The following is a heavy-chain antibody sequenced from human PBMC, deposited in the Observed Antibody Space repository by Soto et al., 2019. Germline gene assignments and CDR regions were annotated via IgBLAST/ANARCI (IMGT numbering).Heavy chain of an antibody. Sequence: SETLSLTCTVSGDSITASYSNWAWIRQPPGKGLEWIGTFYYSGTTSQNPPLRSRITISGGTSRNQFSLNLRSVTAADSGVYYCAKLVRDDVRRSDLDHWGQGTLGTSPQ. V-gene: IGHV4-39*01. CDR3: AKLVRDDVRRSDLDH. CDR1: GDSITASYSN. CDR2: FYYSGTT. J-gene: IGHJ4*02. D-gene: IGHD3-10*02.